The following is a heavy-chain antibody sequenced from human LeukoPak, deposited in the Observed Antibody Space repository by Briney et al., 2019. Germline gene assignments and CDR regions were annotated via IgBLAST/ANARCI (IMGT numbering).Heavy chain of an antibody. CDR2: VFYSGST. J-gene: IGHJ4*02. V-gene: IGHV4-59*08. D-gene: IGHD6-19*01. CDR1: GGSISSYY. CDR3: ASSQWVVPGSH. Sequence: LSETLSLTCTVSGGSISSYYWSWIRQPPGKGLEWIGYVFYSGSTNYNPSLKSRATISLDTSKNQFSLKLTSVTAADTAVYYCASSQWVVPGSHWGQGALVIVSS.